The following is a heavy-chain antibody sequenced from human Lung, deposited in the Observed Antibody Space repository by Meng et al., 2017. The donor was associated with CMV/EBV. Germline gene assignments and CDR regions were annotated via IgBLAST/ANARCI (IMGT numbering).Heavy chain of an antibody. CDR2: VDHRGST. Sequence: SETLSLXCAVYGGSFSDYYWSWFRQPPGEALEWIGEVDHRGSTNYDPSLRSRATISIDTSKLQFSLRLASVTAADSAVYFCARRESLVMVPANLRWFDPWGQGTXVTVSS. J-gene: IGHJ5*02. D-gene: IGHD2-8*01. V-gene: IGHV4-34*01. CDR1: GGSFSDYY. CDR3: ARRESLVMVPANLRWFDP.